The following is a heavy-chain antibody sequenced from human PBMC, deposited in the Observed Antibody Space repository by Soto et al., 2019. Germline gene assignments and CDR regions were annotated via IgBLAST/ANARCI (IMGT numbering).Heavy chain of an antibody. CDR1: GFTLSNYW. CDR2: INTDGSTT. D-gene: IGHD5-12*01. V-gene: IGHV3-74*01. Sequence: EVQLVEPGGVSVQPGGSPRLSCTASGFTLSNYWMHWVRQAPGKGLVWVSRINTDGSTTTYADSVKGRFTISRDNAKNTLYLQMNSLRDEDTAVYYCVRIRRGDGYTFGYWGQGTLVTVSS. J-gene: IGHJ4*02. CDR3: VRIRRGDGYTFGY.